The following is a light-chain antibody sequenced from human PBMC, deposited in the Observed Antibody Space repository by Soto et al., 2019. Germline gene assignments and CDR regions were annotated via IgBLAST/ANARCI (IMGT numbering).Light chain of an antibody. CDR2: GAS. Sequence: EIDMTQAPDAMSLSPVETATLYYRASQSVRSNLAWYQQKPGHAPRLLIYGASTRATGIPARFSGSGSGTEFTLTISSLQSEDFAVYYCQQYNNWPPLTFGQGTRLEIK. CDR3: QQYNNWPPLT. CDR1: QSVRSN. J-gene: IGKJ5*01. V-gene: IGKV3-15*01.